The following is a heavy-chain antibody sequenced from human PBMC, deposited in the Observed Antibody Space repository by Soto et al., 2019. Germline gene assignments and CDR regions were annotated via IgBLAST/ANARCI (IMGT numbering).Heavy chain of an antibody. J-gene: IGHJ4*02. CDR1: GGAISSGCFY. CDR2: IYYSGST. V-gene: IGHV4-31*03. CDR3: AGSSGYYSLGDY. Sequence: TLSRTGTVSGGAISSGCFYWSWIRQHPGKGLEWIGYIYYSGSTYYNPSLKSRVTISVDTPKNQFSLKLSSVTAADTAVYYCAGSSGYYSLGDYWGQGTLVTVSS. D-gene: IGHD3-22*01.